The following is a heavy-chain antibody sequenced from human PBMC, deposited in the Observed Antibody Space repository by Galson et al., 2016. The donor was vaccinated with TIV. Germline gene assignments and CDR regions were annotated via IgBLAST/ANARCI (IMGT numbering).Heavy chain of an antibody. CDR3: AKRPIITIFGAGSNYCDS. CDR1: GFSLSNYA. Sequence: SLRLSCAASGFSLSNYAMSWVRQAPGRGLEWVSGIGGSGGSPNYGDSVKGRFTISRDNSKNILYLQMDSLRAEDTAVYYCAKRPIITIFGAGSNYCDSWGQGTLVTVSS. D-gene: IGHD3-3*01. V-gene: IGHV3-23*01. CDR2: IGGSGGSP. J-gene: IGHJ4*02.